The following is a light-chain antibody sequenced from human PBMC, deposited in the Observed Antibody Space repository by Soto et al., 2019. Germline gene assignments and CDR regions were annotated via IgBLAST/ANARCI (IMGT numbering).Light chain of an antibody. CDR3: QQYGGSPLVT. CDR1: QSVRSNY. J-gene: IGKJ4*01. V-gene: IGKV3-20*01. Sequence: EMVLTQSPGTLSLSPGERATLSCRASQSVRSNYLAWYQQKPGQAPRLLIYGASSRATGIPDRFSGSGSGTDFTLTISGLEPEDFAVYYCQQYGGSPLVTFGGGTKVEIK. CDR2: GAS.